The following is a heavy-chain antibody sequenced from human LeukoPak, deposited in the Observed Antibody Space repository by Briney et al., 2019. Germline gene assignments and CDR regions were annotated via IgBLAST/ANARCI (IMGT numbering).Heavy chain of an antibody. CDR2: IIPIFGTA. CDR3: ARLVYQLPSPGYFDY. V-gene: IGHV1-69*13. Sequence: ASVKVSCKASGGTFSSYAISWVRQAPGQGLEWMGGIIPIFGTANYAQKFQGRVTITADESTSTAYMELSSLRSEDTAVYYCARLVYQLPSPGYFDYWGQGTLVTVSS. CDR1: GGTFSSYA. J-gene: IGHJ4*02. D-gene: IGHD2-2*01.